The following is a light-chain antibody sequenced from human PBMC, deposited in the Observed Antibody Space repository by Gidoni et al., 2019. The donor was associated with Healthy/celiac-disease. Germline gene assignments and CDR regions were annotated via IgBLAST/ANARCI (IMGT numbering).Light chain of an antibody. CDR1: QGLSTW. J-gene: IGKJ2*01. CDR2: SAS. CDR3: QQANSFPYT. V-gene: IGKV1-12*01. Sequence: DIQIAQSPSSVSAAVGDRVPITCRASQGLSTWLAWYQQKPGEAPDLLIYSASSLQDGVPSRFSGSGSGTDFTLTISSLQPEDFATYYCQQANSFPYTFGQGTKLEIK.